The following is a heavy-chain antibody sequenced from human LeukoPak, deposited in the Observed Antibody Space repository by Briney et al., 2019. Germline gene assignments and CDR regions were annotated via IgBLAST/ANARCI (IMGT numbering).Heavy chain of an antibody. CDR2: VFQLQTVRT. J-gene: IGHJ4*02. CDR1: DSSITSTYY. Sequence: KPSETLSLTCTVSDSSITSTYYWAWFRQPPGKGLEWIATVFQLQTVRTFYNPSLESRVTMSLDPSQNQFSLNLTSVTAADTALYFCARVLHAPYLIDSWGQGTLVTVSS. D-gene: IGHD2-8*01. V-gene: IGHV4-38-2*02. CDR3: ARVLHAPYLIDS.